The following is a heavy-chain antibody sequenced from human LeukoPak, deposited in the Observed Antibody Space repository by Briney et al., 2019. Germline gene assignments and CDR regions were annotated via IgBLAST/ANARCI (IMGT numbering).Heavy chain of an antibody. CDR2: INHNGNVN. D-gene: IGHD3-16*01. CDR1: GFTFSSYW. Sequence: GGSLRLSCAASGFTFSSYWMNWARQAPWKGLEWVASINHNGNVNYYVDSVKGRFTISRDNAKNSLYLQMSNLRAEDTAVYFCARGGGLDVWGQGATVTVSS. J-gene: IGHJ6*02. V-gene: IGHV3-7*03. CDR3: ARGGGLDV.